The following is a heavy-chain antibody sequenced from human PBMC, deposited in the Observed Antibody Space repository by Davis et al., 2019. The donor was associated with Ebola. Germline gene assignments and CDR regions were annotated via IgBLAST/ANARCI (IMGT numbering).Heavy chain of an antibody. Sequence: GGSLRLSCAASGFTFSSYSMNWVRQAPGKGLEWVSSISSSSSYIYYADSVKGRFTISRDNAKNSLYLQMNSLRAEDTAVYYCARSGYNYSYYYGMDVWGKGTTVTVSS. D-gene: IGHD5-12*01. CDR3: ARSGYNYSYYYGMDV. CDR1: GFTFSSYS. CDR2: ISSSSSYI. J-gene: IGHJ6*04. V-gene: IGHV3-21*01.